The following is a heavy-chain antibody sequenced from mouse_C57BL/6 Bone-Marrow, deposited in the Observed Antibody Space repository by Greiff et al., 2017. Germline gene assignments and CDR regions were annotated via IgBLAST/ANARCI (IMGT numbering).Heavy chain of an antibody. V-gene: IGHV1-52*01. J-gene: IGHJ2*01. Sequence: QVQLKQPGAELVRPGSSVKLSCKASGYTFTSYWMHWVKQRPIQGLEWIGNIDPSDSETHYNQKFKDKATLTVDKSSSTAYMQLSSLTSEDSAVYYCARRGFYFLDYWGQGTTLTVSS. CDR2: IDPSDSET. CDR3: ARRGFYFLDY. CDR1: GYTFTSYW. D-gene: IGHD1-1*01.